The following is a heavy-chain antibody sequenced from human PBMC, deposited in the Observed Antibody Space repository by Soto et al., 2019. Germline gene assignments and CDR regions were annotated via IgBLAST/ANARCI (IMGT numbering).Heavy chain of an antibody. CDR3: TREIPYFDS. CDR1: GFTFTYFS. V-gene: IGHV3-49*02. Sequence: LRLSCATSGFTFTYFSISWVRQAPGRGLEWVGFIRSKDYGGTTEYAASVKGRFAISRDDSTGIAYLQMNSLKNEDTAVYYCTREIPYFDSWGQGTLVTVSS. CDR2: IRSKDYGGTT. J-gene: IGHJ4*02.